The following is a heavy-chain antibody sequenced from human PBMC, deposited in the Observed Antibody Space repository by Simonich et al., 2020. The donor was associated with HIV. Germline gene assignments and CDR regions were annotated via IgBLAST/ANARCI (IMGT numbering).Heavy chain of an antibody. J-gene: IGHJ4*02. CDR2: ISHNGKT. CDR3: TREGITMVRGVRPPFDY. Sequence: QVQLQESGPGLVKPSETLSLSCSVSGYSITSGYYWGWIRQPPGWGLEWIGNISHNGKTHHTPYLNSRVTISLDTSKNRFSLKLSSVTAADTAVYFCTREGITMVRGVRPPFDYWGQGALVTVSS. V-gene: IGHV4-38-2*02. CDR1: GYSITSGYY. D-gene: IGHD3-10*01.